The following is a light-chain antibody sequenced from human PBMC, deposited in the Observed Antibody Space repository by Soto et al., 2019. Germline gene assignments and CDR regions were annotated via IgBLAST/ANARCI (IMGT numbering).Light chain of an antibody. V-gene: IGLV2-14*01. CDR3: CSLTTSHTYV. Sequence: QSALTQPASVSASPGQSITISCTGTSSDVGGYNYVSWYQQHPGKAPKLIIYEVSNRPSGVSNRYSGSKSGNSASLTISGLQADDEADYYCCSLTTSHTYVFGSGTKLTVL. J-gene: IGLJ1*01. CDR1: SSDVGGYNY. CDR2: EVS.